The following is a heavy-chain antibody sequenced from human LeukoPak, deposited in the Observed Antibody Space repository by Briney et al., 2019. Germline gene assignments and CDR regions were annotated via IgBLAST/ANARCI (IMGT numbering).Heavy chain of an antibody. CDR3: AKGEAFDI. CDR1: GFTFSTYV. J-gene: IGHJ3*02. CDR2: ISGSGGST. Sequence: GGSLRLSCAASGFTFSTYVVNWVRQAPGKGLEWVSTISGSGGSTYYADSVKGRFTTSRDNSKNTLYLQMNSLRAEDTAVYYCAKGEAFDIWGQGTMVTVSS. V-gene: IGHV3-23*01.